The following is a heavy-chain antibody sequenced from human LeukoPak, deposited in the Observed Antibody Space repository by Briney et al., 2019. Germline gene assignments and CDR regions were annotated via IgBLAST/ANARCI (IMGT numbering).Heavy chain of an antibody. CDR3: AKGLFDP. CDR1: GFTFDDYA. CDR2: ISWNSGSI. J-gene: IGHJ5*02. V-gene: IGHV3-9*01. Sequence: GGSLRLSCAASGFTFDDYAMHWVRQAPGKGLEWVSGISWNSGSIDYADSVKGRFTISRDNAKYSLYLQMNSLRAEDTALYYCAKGLFDPWGQGTLVTVSS.